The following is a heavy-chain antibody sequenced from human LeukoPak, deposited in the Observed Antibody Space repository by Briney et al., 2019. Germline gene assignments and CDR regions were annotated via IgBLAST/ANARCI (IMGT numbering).Heavy chain of an antibody. Sequence: SETLSLTCTVSGGSISSYYWSWIRQPPGKGLEWIGYIYYSGSTYYNPSLKSRVTISVDTSKNQFSLKLSSVTAADTAVYYCARDGGRSYYDFWSGLRGDYWGQGTLVTVSS. V-gene: IGHV4-59*12. CDR3: ARDGGRSYYDFWSGLRGDY. J-gene: IGHJ4*02. CDR2: IYYSGST. CDR1: GGSISSYY. D-gene: IGHD3-3*01.